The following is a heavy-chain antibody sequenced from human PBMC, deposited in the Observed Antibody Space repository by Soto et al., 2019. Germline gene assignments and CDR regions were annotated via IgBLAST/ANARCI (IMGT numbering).Heavy chain of an antibody. J-gene: IGHJ3*02. Sequence: GESLKISCKGSGYSFTSYWIGWVRQMPGKGLEWMGIIYPGDSDTRYSPSFQGQVTISADKSTSTAYLQWSSLKASDAAMYYCARHPTDYDSHAYAFDIWGQGTMVTVSS. CDR3: ARHPTDYDSHAYAFDI. V-gene: IGHV5-51*01. D-gene: IGHD5-12*01. CDR1: GYSFTSYW. CDR2: IYPGDSDT.